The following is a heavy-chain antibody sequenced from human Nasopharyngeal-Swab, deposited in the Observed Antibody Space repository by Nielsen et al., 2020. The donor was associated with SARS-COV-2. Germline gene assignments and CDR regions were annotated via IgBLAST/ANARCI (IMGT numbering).Heavy chain of an antibody. CDR2: ISYDGSNK. CDR3: ARDRIPWYYYDSSGYSAGDY. J-gene: IGHJ4*02. V-gene: IGHV3-30*04. D-gene: IGHD3-22*01. Sequence: WMRQAPGKGLEWVAVISYDGSNKYYADSVKGRFTISRDNSKNTLYLQMNSLRAEDTAVYYCARDRIPWYYYDSSGYSAGDYWGQGTLVTVSS.